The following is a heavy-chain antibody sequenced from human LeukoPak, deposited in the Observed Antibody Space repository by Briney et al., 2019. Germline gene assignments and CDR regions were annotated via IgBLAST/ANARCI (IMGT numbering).Heavy chain of an antibody. CDR3: ARDTGNVVVIDVPHDAFDI. Sequence: ASVKVSCKASGYTFTSHGISWVRQAPGQGLEWMGWISAYNGNTNYAQKLQGRVTMTTDTSTSTAYMELRSLRSDDTAVYYCARDTGNVVVIDVPHDAFDIWGQGTMVTVSS. CDR1: GYTFTSHG. D-gene: IGHD2-21*01. CDR2: ISAYNGNT. J-gene: IGHJ3*02. V-gene: IGHV1-18*01.